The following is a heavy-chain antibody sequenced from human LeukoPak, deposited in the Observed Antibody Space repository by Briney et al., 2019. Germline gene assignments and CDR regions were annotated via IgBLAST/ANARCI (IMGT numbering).Heavy chain of an antibody. Sequence: PGGSLRLSCAASGFTFSAYGIHWVRQAPGKGLEWVAFISYDGNNKYYADSVKGRFTISRDNSKNTLYLQMNSLRAEDTAVYYCAKALPRGYSYGYFDYWGQGTLVTVSS. V-gene: IGHV3-30*18. J-gene: IGHJ4*02. CDR2: ISYDGNNK. D-gene: IGHD5-18*01. CDR1: GFTFSAYG. CDR3: AKALPRGYSYGYFDY.